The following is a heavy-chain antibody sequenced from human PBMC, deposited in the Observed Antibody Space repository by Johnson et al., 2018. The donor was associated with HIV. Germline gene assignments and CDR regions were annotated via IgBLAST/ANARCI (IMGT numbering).Heavy chain of an antibody. CDR3: ARDCTGGVCLNDAFDI. Sequence: MLLVESGGGVVRPGGSLRLSCTTSEFIFDVLGIVSGINWNGGSTGYADSVKGRFTISRDISKNLLYLQMNSLRAEDTAVYYCARDCTGGVCLNDAFDIWGQGTMVTVSS. CDR2: INWNGGST. D-gene: IGHD2-8*02. V-gene: IGHV3-20*04. J-gene: IGHJ3*02. CDR1: EFIFDVLG.